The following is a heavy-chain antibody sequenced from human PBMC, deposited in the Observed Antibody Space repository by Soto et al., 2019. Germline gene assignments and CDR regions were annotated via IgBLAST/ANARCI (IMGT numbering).Heavy chain of an antibody. Sequence: ASVKVSCKASGYTFTSYGISWVRQAPGQGLEWMGWISVYNGNTNYAQKLQGRVTMTTDTSTSTAHMELRSLRSEDTAVYYCARVKEDSGYDAVYYGMDXWGQGTTVTV. V-gene: IGHV1-18*04. CDR2: ISVYNGNT. CDR3: ARVKEDSGYDAVYYGMDX. D-gene: IGHD5-12*01. CDR1: GYTFTSYG. J-gene: IGHJ6*02.